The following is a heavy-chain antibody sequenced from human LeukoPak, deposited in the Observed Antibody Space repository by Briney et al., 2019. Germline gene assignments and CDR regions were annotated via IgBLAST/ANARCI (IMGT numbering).Heavy chain of an antibody. Sequence: PSETLSLTCTVSGGSISSYYWSWIRQPPGKGLEWIGYIYYSGSTNYNPSLKSRVTISVDTSKNQFSLKLSSVTAADTAVYYCARDLGSYGPVDYWGQGTLVTVSS. CDR3: ARDLGSYGPVDY. CDR2: IYYSGST. CDR1: GGSISSYY. V-gene: IGHV4-59*01. J-gene: IGHJ4*02. D-gene: IGHD5-18*01.